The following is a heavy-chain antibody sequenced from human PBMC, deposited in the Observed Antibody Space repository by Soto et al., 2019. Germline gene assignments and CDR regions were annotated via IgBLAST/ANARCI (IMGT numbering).Heavy chain of an antibody. CDR3: ATDHTHYYYYNGMDV. CDR2: MFRGGST. D-gene: IGHD3-10*01. CDR1: DFSVSSNY. Sequence: EVQLVESGGGVIQPGGSLRLSCAASDFSVSSNYMSWVRQAPGKGLEWVAVMFRGGSTYYADSVQGRFTISRDSSENTLFLQMNSLRVEDTAVYYCATDHTHYYYYNGMDVWGPGTTVTV. V-gene: IGHV3-53*01. J-gene: IGHJ6*02.